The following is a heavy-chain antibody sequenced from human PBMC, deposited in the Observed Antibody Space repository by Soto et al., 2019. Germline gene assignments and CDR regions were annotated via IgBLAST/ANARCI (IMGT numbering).Heavy chain of an antibody. CDR3: ARAAVLTFTRFYDVDV. Sequence: QVQVVQSGTEVKKPGSSVKVSCQASGGVFSSYVLNWVRQAPGQGLEWMGGAIPVFGTTNYAPKFQGRLTVTADRGTRTASASMELSSLTFEDTAVYYCARAAVLTFTRFYDVDVWGQGTTVTVSS. J-gene: IGHJ6*02. CDR1: GGVFSSYV. CDR2: AIPVFGTT. V-gene: IGHV1-69*06. D-gene: IGHD6-13*01.